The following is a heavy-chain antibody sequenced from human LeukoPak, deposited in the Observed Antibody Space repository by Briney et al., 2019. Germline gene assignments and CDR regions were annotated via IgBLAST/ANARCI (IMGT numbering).Heavy chain of an antibody. V-gene: IGHV3-23*01. Sequence: GGSLRLSCVASGFTFSGFAMSWVRQTPGKRLEWVASTDGTGGDSYYADAVKGRFTISRDDSRDTLYLQMNSLKAEDTAVYYCAKDAFSYNGVFDPSDIWGQGTMVTVSS. CDR2: TDGTGGDS. CDR1: GFTFSGFA. J-gene: IGHJ3*02. D-gene: IGHD3-3*01. CDR3: AKDAFSYNGVFDPSDI.